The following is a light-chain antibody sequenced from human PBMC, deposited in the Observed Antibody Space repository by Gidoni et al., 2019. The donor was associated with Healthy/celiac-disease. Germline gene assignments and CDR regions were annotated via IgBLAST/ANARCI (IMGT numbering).Light chain of an antibody. CDR1: QSISSY. V-gene: IGKV1-39*01. CDR3: QQSYSTPLT. CDR2: AAS. Sequence: DPVSITCRASQSISSYLNWYQQKPGKAPKLLIYAASSLQSGVPSRFSGSGSGTDFTLTISSLQHEDFATYYCQQSYSTPLTFGGGTKVEIK. J-gene: IGKJ4*01.